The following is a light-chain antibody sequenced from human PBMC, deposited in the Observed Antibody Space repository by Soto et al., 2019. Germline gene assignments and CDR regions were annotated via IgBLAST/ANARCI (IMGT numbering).Light chain of an antibody. CDR3: QQYNSYPWT. CDR2: KAS. Sequence: DIQMTQSPSTLSASAGDRVTITCRASESISSWLAWYQQKPGKAPKVLIYKASSLESGVPSRFSGSGSGTEFTLTISSLQPDDFATYYCQQYNSYPWTFGQGTKVDIK. CDR1: ESISSW. J-gene: IGKJ1*01. V-gene: IGKV1-5*03.